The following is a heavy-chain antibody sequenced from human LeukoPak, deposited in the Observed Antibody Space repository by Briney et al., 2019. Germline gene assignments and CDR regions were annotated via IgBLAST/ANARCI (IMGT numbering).Heavy chain of an antibody. CDR2: IDPSDSYT. J-gene: IGHJ1*01. CDR1: GYSFTSYW. CDR3: ARRRIAAAGDFQH. V-gene: IGHV5-10-1*01. D-gene: IGHD6-13*01. Sequence: GESLKISCKASGYSFTSYWITWVRQMPGKGLEWMGRIDPSDSYTNYSPSFEGHVTISADKSISTAYLQWSSLKASDTAMYYCARRRIAAAGDFQHWGQGTLVTVSS.